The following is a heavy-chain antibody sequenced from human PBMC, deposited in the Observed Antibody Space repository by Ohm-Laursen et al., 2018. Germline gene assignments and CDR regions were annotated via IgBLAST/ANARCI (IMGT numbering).Heavy chain of an antibody. CDR3: ATTYSSSVDY. CDR2: IYDNGGGT. V-gene: IGHV3-23*01. J-gene: IGHJ4*02. Sequence: SLRLSCAASGFTFSTYAMTWVRQAPGKGLEWVSAIYDNGGGTYYADSVKGRFTISRDNSKNTLYLQMNSLRAEDTAIYYCATTYSSSVDYWGQGTLVTVSS. CDR1: GFTFSTYA. D-gene: IGHD6-13*01.